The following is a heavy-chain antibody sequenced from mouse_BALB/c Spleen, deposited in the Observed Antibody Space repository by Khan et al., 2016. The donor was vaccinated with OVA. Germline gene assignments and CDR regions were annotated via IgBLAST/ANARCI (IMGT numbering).Heavy chain of an antibody. CDR3: VRGSGKSRFAY. CDR2: ISPYYGDV. D-gene: IGHD1-3*01. CDR1: GYTFTDFA. J-gene: IGHJ3*01. V-gene: IGHV1S137*01. Sequence: QVQLQQSGAELVRPGVSVRISCKGSGYTFTDFAMHWVKQSHAKSLEWLGVISPYYGDVDYHHKFRDKATMTVDKSSSTAYMELAGLTSEDSAIYYCVRGSGKSRFAYWGQGTLVTVSA.